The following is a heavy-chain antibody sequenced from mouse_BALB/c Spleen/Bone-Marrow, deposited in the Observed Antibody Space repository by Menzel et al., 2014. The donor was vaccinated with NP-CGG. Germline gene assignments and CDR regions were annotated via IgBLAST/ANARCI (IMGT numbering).Heavy chain of an antibody. CDR3: ARWGLRRYFDY. J-gene: IGHJ2*01. D-gene: IGHD2-2*01. Sequence: VQLVESGPELVEPGASVKISCKASGYAFSSSWMNWVKQRPGQGLEWIGRIYPGDGDTNYNGKFKGKATLTADKSSSTAYMQLSSLTSVDSAVYFCARWGLRRYFDYWGQGTTLTVSS. CDR2: IYPGDGDT. V-gene: IGHV1-82*01. CDR1: GYAFSSSW.